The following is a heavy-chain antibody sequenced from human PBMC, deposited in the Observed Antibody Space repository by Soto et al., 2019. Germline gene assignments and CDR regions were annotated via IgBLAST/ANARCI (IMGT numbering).Heavy chain of an antibody. CDR1: GFTFSSYW. D-gene: IGHD3-10*01. Sequence: EVQLVESGGGLVQPGGSLRLSCAASGFTFSSYWMSWVRQAPGKGLEWVANIKQDGSEKYYVDSVNSRFTISRDNAKNSLYLQMNSLRADDTAVYYCARDRGWTKKGVIHSWFDPWGQGTLVTVSS. CDR2: IKQDGSEK. CDR3: ARDRGWTKKGVIHSWFDP. J-gene: IGHJ5*02. V-gene: IGHV3-7*03.